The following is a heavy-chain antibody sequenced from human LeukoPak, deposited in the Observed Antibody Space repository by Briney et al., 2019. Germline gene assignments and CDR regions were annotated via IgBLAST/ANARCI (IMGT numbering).Heavy chain of an antibody. CDR2: ISAYNGNT. D-gene: IGHD2-2*01. CDR3: ARVPAVDWYQLPPARFDP. V-gene: IGHV1-18*01. Sequence: GASVKVSCKASGYTFTSYGISWVRQAPGQGLEWMGWISAYNGNTNYAQKLQGRVTMTTDTSTSTAYMELRSLRSDDTAVYYCARVPAVDWYQLPPARFDPWGQGPLVTVSS. CDR1: GYTFTSYG. J-gene: IGHJ5*02.